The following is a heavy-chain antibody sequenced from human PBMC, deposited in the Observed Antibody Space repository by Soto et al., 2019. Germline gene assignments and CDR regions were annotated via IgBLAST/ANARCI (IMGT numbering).Heavy chain of an antibody. D-gene: IGHD6-13*01. CDR3: ARAGSTWRYFFDY. J-gene: IGHJ4*02. Sequence: WTWIRQPPGKGLEWVGYVYYSGTTYYNPSLQSRVTISVDTSKNQFSLKVKSVTAVDTAIYYCARAGSTWRYFFDYWGQGSLVTVSS. V-gene: IGHV4-59*01. CDR2: VYYSGTT.